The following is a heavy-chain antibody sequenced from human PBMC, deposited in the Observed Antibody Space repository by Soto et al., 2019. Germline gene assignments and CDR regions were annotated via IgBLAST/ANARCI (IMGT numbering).Heavy chain of an antibody. CDR3: ARWLQSTDFDY. V-gene: IGHV4-59*01. CDR2: IYYSGST. CDR1: GGSISSYY. J-gene: IGHJ4*02. Sequence: PSETLSLTCTVSGGSISSYYWIWIRQPPGKGLEWIGYIYYSGSTNYNPSLKSRVTISVDTSKNQFSLKLSSVTAADTAVYYCARWLQSTDFDYWGQGTLVTVPS. D-gene: IGHD5-12*01.